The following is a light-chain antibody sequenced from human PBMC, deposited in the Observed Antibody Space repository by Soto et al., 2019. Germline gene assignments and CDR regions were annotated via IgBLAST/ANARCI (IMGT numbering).Light chain of an antibody. Sequence: EIVMTQSPATLSVSPGERATVSCRASQSVSGNLAWYQQKPGQAPRLIIYGASTRATGTPAKFSGSGSGPEFTFTISSLQSEDFAVYYCQQYNNWPPTFGQGTKVEIK. CDR2: GAS. CDR3: QQYNNWPPT. J-gene: IGKJ1*01. V-gene: IGKV3D-15*01. CDR1: QSVSGN.